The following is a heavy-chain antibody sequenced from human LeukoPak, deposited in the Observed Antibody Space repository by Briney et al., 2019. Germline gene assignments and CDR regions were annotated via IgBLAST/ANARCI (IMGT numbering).Heavy chain of an antibody. CDR2: ISGSGGST. CDR3: AKGVHMVRGVISPWFDP. Sequence: PGGSLRLSCAASAFTFSSHAMSWVRQAPGKGLEWVSAISGSGGSTYYADSVKGRFTISRDNSKNTLYLQMNSLRAEDTAVYYCAKGVHMVRGVISPWFDPWGQGTLVTVSS. J-gene: IGHJ5*02. V-gene: IGHV3-23*01. D-gene: IGHD3-10*01. CDR1: AFTFSSHA.